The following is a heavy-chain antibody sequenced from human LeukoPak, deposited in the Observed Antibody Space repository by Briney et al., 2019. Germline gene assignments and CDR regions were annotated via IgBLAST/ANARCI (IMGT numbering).Heavy chain of an antibody. CDR2: TSGSDSTT. D-gene: IGHD7-27*01. CDR3: ARGKTGDS. J-gene: IGHJ4*02. Sequence: GGSLRLSCAASGFTFSSYAMSWVRQAPGKGLEWVSATSGSDSTTYYADSVKGRFTISRDNSKNTLYLQMDSLRAEDTAVYYCARGKTGDSWGQGTLVTVSS. CDR1: GFTFSSYA. V-gene: IGHV3-23*01.